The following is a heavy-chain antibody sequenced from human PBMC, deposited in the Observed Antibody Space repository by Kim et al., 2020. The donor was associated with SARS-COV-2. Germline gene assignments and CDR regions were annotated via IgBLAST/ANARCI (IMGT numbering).Heavy chain of an antibody. CDR2: VSYSGST. CDR3: ARIAAVNNRRDFDY. J-gene: IGHJ4*01. V-gene: IGHV4-39*07. D-gene: IGHD6-13*01. CDR1: GDSISNSNYY. Sequence: SETLSLTCTVSGDSISNSNYYWGWIRQPPGQGLEWIGSVSYSGSTYYNPSLKSRVTISTDTSKNQFSLKLTSVTAADTAVYYCARIAAVNNRRDFDYWG.